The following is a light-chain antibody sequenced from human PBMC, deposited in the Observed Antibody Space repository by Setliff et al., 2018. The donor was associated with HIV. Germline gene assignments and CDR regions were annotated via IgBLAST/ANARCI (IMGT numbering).Light chain of an antibody. V-gene: IGLV2-14*03. Sequence: QSALTQPASVSGSRGQSITISCIGTSSDVGAYNAVSWYQQHPGKAPKLIIYEVRNRPSGVSTRFSGSKSGNTASLTISGLQPEDEADYYCASYAITNTLPFGTGTKGTVL. CDR2: EVR. CDR1: SSDVGAYNA. CDR3: ASYAITNTLP. J-gene: IGLJ1*01.